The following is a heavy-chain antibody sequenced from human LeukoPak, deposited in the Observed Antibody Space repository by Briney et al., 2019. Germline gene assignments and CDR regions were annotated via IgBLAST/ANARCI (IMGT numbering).Heavy chain of an antibody. D-gene: IGHD1-1*01. Sequence: ASVKVSCKASGYTFTSYAMHWARQAPGQRLEWMGWINAGNGNTKYSQKFQGRVTITRDTSASTAYMELSSLRSEDTAVYYCARYTGPYYFDYWGHGTLVTVSS. J-gene: IGHJ4*01. V-gene: IGHV1-3*01. CDR2: INAGNGNT. CDR3: ARYTGPYYFDY. CDR1: GYTFTSYA.